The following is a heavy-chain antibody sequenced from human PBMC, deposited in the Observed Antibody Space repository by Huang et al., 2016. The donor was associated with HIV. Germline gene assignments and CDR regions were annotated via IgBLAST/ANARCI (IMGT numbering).Heavy chain of an antibody. CDR2: IIPIFVTP. CDR3: ARSNNWNYFDF. J-gene: IGHJ4*01. CDR1: GGTFSNYA. D-gene: IGHD1-20*01. Sequence: QVQLVQSGAEVKKPGSSVNFSCKSSGGTFSNYALNWVRQAPGEGLEWSGAIIPIFVTPQYAQKYQGRVTITADESTSTAYMQLSSLKSEDTAVYYCARSNNWNYFDFWCHGTLVTISS. V-gene: IGHV1-69*01.